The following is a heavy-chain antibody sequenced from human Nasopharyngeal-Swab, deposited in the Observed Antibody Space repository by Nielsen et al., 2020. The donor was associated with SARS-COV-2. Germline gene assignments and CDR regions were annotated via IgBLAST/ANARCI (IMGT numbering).Heavy chain of an antibody. D-gene: IGHD2-2*01. Sequence: GESLKISCAASGFTFSSYSMNWVRQAPGKGLEWVSSISSSSSYIYYADSVKGRFTISRDNAENSLYLQMDSLRAEDTAVYYCARDPTSTNIVVVPATNKGAFDIWGQGTMVTVSS. CDR1: GFTFSSYS. J-gene: IGHJ3*02. CDR2: ISSSSSYI. V-gene: IGHV3-21*01. CDR3: ARDPTSTNIVVVPATNKGAFDI.